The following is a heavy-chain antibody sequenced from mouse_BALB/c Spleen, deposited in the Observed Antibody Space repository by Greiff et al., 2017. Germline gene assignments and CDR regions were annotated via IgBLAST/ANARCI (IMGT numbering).Heavy chain of an antibody. Sequence: EVHLVESGAELVKPGASVKLSCTASGFNIKDTYMHWVKQRPEQGLEWIGRIDPANGNTKYDPKFQGKATITADTSSNTAYLQLSSLTSEDTAVYYCASITTATRDYAMDYWGQGTSVTVSS. J-gene: IGHJ4*01. V-gene: IGHV14-3*02. CDR1: GFNIKDTY. D-gene: IGHD1-2*01. CDR2: IDPANGNT. CDR3: ASITTATRDYAMDY.